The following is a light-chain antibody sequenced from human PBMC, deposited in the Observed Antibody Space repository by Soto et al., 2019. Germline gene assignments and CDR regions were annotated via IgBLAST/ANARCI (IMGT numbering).Light chain of an antibody. CDR1: SGSIASNY. CDR2: EDN. V-gene: IGLV6-57*02. Sequence: NFMLTQPHSVSESPGKTVTISCTGSSGSIASNYVQWFQQRPGSAPTTVIYEDNKRPSGVPDRFSGSIDSSSNSASLTISGLKTEDEADYYCQSYGDNNQVFG. CDR3: QSYGDNNQV. J-gene: IGLJ3*02.